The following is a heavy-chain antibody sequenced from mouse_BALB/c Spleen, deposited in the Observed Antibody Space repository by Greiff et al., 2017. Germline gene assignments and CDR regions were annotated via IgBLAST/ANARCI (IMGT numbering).Heavy chain of an antibody. J-gene: IGHJ4*01. CDR3: ARNGKYGNSFYYAMDY. CDR1: GFSLTSYG. V-gene: IGHV2-4-1*01. Sequence: QVQLQQSGPGLVQPSQSLSITCTVSGFSLTSYGVHWVRQSPGKGLEWLGVIWSGGSTDYNAAFISRLSISKDNSKSQVFFKMNSLQADDTAIYYCARNGKYGNSFYYAMDYWGQGTSVTVSS. D-gene: IGHD2-10*02. CDR2: IWSGGST.